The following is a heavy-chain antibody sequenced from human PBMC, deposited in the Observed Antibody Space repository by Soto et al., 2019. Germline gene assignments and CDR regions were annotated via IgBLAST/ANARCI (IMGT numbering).Heavy chain of an antibody. CDR1: GFTFSSFA. CDR3: AKDPPTTGTTFDY. D-gene: IGHD1-1*01. Sequence: GGSLRLPCAASGFTFSSFAMSWVRQAPGKGLEWVSTINKSGGSTYYADSVKGRFTISRDNSKNMLFLQINGLRAEDTAVYYCAKDPPTTGTTFDYWGRGTLVTVSS. J-gene: IGHJ4*02. CDR2: INKSGGST. V-gene: IGHV3-23*01.